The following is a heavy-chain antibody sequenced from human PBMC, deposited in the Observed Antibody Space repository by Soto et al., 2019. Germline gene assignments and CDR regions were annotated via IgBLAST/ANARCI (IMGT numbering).Heavy chain of an antibody. CDR2: ISYDGGER. CDR3: ARDLPLYCRGDCNFDF. D-gene: IGHD2-21*02. Sequence: PGGSLRLSCGGSGFIFSRYGMHLVRQAPGKGLEWVTGISYDGGERFYADSVKGRFTISRDNSKNRLDLQMSSLRPEDTAVYYCARDLPLYCRGDCNFDFWGQGTLVTVSS. J-gene: IGHJ4*02. V-gene: IGHV3-30*03. CDR1: GFIFSRYG.